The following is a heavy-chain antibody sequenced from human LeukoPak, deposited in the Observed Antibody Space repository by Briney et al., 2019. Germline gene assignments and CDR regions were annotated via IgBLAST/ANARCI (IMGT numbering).Heavy chain of an antibody. J-gene: IGHJ4*02. CDR1: GFTFSGNW. CDR2: IKQDGSEK. D-gene: IGHD1-1*01. V-gene: IGHV3-7*01. Sequence: GGSLRLSCAASGFTFSGNWMSWARQAPGKGLEWVANIKQDGSEKNYVDSVKGRFTISRDNAENSLYLQMNSLRVEDTAVYYCATDRDWTLLDYWGQGTLVTVSS. CDR3: ATDRDWTLLDY.